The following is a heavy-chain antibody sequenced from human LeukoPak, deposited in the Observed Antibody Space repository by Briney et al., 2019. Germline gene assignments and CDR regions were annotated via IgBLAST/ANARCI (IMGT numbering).Heavy chain of an antibody. Sequence: GGSLRLSCAASGFTFTTSWMHWFRQAPGKGLVWVSRIESDGTSTTYADSVKGRFTISRDNAKNTLYLQMNSLRAEDTAVYYCARDQYSSTWYRGAFDVRGEGTMVSVSS. D-gene: IGHD6-13*01. CDR1: GFTFTTSW. J-gene: IGHJ3*01. CDR2: IESDGTST. CDR3: ARDQYSSTWYRGAFDV. V-gene: IGHV3-74*01.